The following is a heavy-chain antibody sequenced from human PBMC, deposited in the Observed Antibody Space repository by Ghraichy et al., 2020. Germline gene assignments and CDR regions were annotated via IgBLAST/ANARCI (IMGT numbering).Heavy chain of an antibody. V-gene: IGHV3-74*01. Sequence: RGSLRLSCAASGFTLSSYGFPFSSYWMHWVRQVPGKGLVWVSRIVGDGSSTTYADSVTGRFTISRDNTKNMLYLQMNSLRAEDTAVYYCARDRSYAFDIWGQGTMVTVSS. CDR3: ARDRSYAFDI. D-gene: IGHD3-10*01. CDR1: GFTLSSYGFPFSSYW. J-gene: IGHJ3*02. CDR2: IVGDGSST.